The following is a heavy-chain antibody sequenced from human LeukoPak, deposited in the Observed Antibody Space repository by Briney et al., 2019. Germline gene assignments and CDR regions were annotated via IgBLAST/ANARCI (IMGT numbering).Heavy chain of an antibody. CDR3: ARGSLRFLEWLPYFDY. J-gene: IGHJ4*02. CDR1: GYSFTSYW. CDR2: IYPGDSDT. V-gene: IGHV5-51*01. D-gene: IGHD3-3*01. Sequence: GGSLKISCKGSGYSFTSYWIGWVRQMPGKGLEWMGIIYPGDSDTRYSPSFQGQVTISADKSISTAYLQWSSLKASDTAMYYCARGSLRFLEWLPYFDYWGQGTLVTVSS.